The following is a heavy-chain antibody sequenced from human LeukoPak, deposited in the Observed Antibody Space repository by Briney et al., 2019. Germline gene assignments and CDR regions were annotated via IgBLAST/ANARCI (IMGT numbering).Heavy chain of an antibody. CDR2: ISGSSSTI. Sequence: GGSLRLSCAASGFTFSDYNINWVRQAPGKGLEWVSYISGSSSTIYYADSVKGRFTISRDNAMNSLYLQMSSLRDEDTAVYYCASLMTTVYYFDYWGQGTLVTVSS. CDR1: GFTFSDYN. V-gene: IGHV3-48*02. CDR3: ASLMTTVYYFDY. J-gene: IGHJ4*02. D-gene: IGHD4-17*01.